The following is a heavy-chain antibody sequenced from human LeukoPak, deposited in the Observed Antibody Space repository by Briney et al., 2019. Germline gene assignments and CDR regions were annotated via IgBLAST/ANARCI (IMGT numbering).Heavy chain of an antibody. V-gene: IGHV3-21*01. CDR1: GFTFSSYS. J-gene: IGHJ4*02. D-gene: IGHD5-24*01. Sequence: GGSLRLSCAASGFTFSSYSMNWVRQAPGKGLEWVSSISSSSSYIYYADSVKGRFTISRDNAKNSLYLQMNSLRAEDTAVYYCARGGLRDGYVCDYWGQGTLVTVSS. CDR2: ISSSSSYI. CDR3: ARGGLRDGYVCDY.